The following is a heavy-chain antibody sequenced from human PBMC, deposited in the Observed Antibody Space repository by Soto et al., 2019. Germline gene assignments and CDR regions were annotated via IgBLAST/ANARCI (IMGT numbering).Heavy chain of an antibody. Sequence: QVQLVQSGAEVKKPGASVKVSCKASGYSFISYYIHWVRQAPGQGLEWMGLINPNGDTTTYAQKAVGRLSVTRATATTTVHMELTGPTSEDTAIYYCARDVGGYTNGWLAHFGGCDYWGRGALVTVSS. J-gene: IGHJ4*02. CDR2: INPNGDTT. D-gene: IGHD3-16*01. CDR3: ARDVGGYTNGWLAHFGGCDY. CDR1: GYSFISYY. V-gene: IGHV1-46*01.